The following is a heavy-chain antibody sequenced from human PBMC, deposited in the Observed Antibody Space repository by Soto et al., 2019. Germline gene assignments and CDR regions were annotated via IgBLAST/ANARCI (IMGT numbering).Heavy chain of an antibody. D-gene: IGHD3-10*01. CDR2: INWNSGNI. CDR1: GFTFDDYA. J-gene: IGHJ6*02. V-gene: IGHV3-9*01. CDR3: AKDGFAFSYDYGLEV. Sequence: EEQLVESGGTLVQPGRSLRLSCAASGFTFDDYAMHWVRQAPGKGLEWVSGINWNSGNIGYADSVKGRFTISRDNAKNSLYLQLDSLRGEDTALYYCAKDGFAFSYDYGLEVWGQGNSVTVSS.